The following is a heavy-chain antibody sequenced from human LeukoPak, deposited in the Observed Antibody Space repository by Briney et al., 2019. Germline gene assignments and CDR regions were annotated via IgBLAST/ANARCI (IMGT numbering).Heavy chain of an antibody. CDR2: VSGSGAGT. D-gene: IGHD2-21*01. CDR1: GFTFTSSA. V-gene: IGHV3-23*01. J-gene: IGHJ4*02. Sequence: GGSLRLSCAASGFTFTSSAMSWVRQAPVKGLEWVSAVSGSGAGTYYADSVKGRFTVSRDNSKNTLYLQMNTLRAEDTAIYYCAKNPSAYCGGDCYSDYWGQGTLVTVSS. CDR3: AKNPSAYCGGDCYSDY.